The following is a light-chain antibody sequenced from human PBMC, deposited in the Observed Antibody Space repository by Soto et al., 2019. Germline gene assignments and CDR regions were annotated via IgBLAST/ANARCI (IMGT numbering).Light chain of an antibody. V-gene: IGKV4-1*01. Sequence: DIVMTQSPDSLAVSLFQRTHINXTSRQSVLYSSNNKNYLAWYQQKPGQPPKLLIYWASTRESGVPERFSGSGSATDFTLTISSLQAEDVAVYYCQQYYTTLALTFGGGTKVDIK. CDR1: QSVLYSSNNKNY. J-gene: IGKJ4*01. CDR3: QQYYTTLALT. CDR2: WAS.